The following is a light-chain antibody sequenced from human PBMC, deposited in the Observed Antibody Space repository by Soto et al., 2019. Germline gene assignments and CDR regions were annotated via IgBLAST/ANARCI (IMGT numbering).Light chain of an antibody. V-gene: IGLV1-51*01. CDR3: GTWDSSLSAYV. Sequence: QSVLTPPPSVSAAPGQKVTISCSGSSSNIGNNYVSWYQQLPGTAPKLLSYDNNKRPSGIPDRFSGSKSGTSATLGITGLQTGDEADYYCGTWDSSLSAYVFGTGTKATVL. CDR1: SSNIGNNY. CDR2: DNN. J-gene: IGLJ1*01.